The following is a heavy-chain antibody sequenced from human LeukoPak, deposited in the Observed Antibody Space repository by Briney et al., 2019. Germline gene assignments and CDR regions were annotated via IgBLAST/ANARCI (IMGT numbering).Heavy chain of an antibody. CDR1: GLTFSSYG. Sequence: GGALRLSCEASGLTFSSYGMSWVRQAPGKGLQWVSAITGDGSTTYYADAVKGRCTISRDNSKNMVYLQMSSLRAEETAVYYCAKMQGYFDYWGQGTLVPVSS. CDR2: ITGDGSTT. J-gene: IGHJ4*02. CDR3: AKMQGYFDY. V-gene: IGHV3-23*01.